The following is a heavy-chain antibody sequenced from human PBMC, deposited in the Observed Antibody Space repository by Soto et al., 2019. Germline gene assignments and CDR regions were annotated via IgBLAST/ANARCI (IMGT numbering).Heavy chain of an antibody. J-gene: IGHJ6*02. CDR3: ARDKHPTTFGVVPAEYGMDV. Sequence: PXAILSLTLAVYGGSFSGYYWSWIRQPPGKGLEWIGEINHSGSTNYNPSLKSRVTISRDNSKNTLYLQMNSLRAEDTAVYYCARDKHPTTFGVVPAEYGMDVWGQGTTVTVSS. CDR1: GGSFSGYY. V-gene: IGHV4-34*01. CDR2: INHSGST. D-gene: IGHD3-3*01.